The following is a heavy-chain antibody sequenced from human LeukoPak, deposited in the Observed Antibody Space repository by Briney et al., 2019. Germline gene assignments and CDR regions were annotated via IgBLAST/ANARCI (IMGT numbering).Heavy chain of an antibody. Sequence: GESLKISCKGSGYSFTSYWIGWVRQMPGKGLEWRGIIYPGDSDTRYSPSFQGQVTISADKSISTAYLQRSSLKASDTAMYYCAATDTAMGFDYWGQGTLVTVSS. CDR1: GYSFTSYW. J-gene: IGHJ4*02. D-gene: IGHD5-18*01. CDR3: AATDTAMGFDY. V-gene: IGHV5-51*01. CDR2: IYPGDSDT.